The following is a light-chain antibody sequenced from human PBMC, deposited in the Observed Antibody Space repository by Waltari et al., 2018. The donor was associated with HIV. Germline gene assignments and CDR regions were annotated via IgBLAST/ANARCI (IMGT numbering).Light chain of an antibody. Sequence: QSVLTQPPSASGTPGQRVTMSCSGTSSNIGRPSVTWYQQLPGTAPKLLLYSDNQRPFGVPDRFSGSKSGTSGSLAISGLQSEDEAVYYCASWEDSLNGVVFGGGTKLTVL. V-gene: IGLV1-44*01. CDR3: ASWEDSLNGVV. CDR1: SSNIGRPS. J-gene: IGLJ2*01. CDR2: SDN.